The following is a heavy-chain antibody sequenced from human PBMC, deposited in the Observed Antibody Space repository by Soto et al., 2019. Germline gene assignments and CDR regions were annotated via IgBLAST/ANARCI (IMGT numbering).Heavy chain of an antibody. J-gene: IGHJ4*02. D-gene: IGHD2-8*01. CDR2: IYYSGST. V-gene: IGHV4-30-4*01. Sequence: QVQLQESGPGLVKPSQTLSLTCTVSGGSISSGDYYWSWIRQPPGKCLEWIGYIYYSGSTYYNPYLKSRVTISVDTSKNQFSLKLSSVTAADTAVYYCARVRLVYAIYYFDYWGQGTLVTVSS. CDR3: ARVRLVYAIYYFDY. CDR1: GGSISSGDYY.